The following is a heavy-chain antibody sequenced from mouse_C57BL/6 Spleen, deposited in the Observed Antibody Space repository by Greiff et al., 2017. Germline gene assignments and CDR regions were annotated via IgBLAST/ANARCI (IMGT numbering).Heavy chain of an antibody. Sequence: VQLQQPGAELVKPGASVKMSCKASGYTFTSYWITWVKQRPGQGLEWIGDIYPGSGSTNYNEKFKSKATLTVDTSSSTAYMQLSSLTSEDSAVYYCANFPDYYGGYFDYWGQGTTLTVSS. J-gene: IGHJ2*01. V-gene: IGHV1-55*01. CDR2: IYPGSGST. CDR3: ANFPDYYGGYFDY. CDR1: GYTFTSYW. D-gene: IGHD1-1*01.